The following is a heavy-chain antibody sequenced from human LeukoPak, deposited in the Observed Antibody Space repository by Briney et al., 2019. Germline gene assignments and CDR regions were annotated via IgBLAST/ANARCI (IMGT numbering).Heavy chain of an antibody. Sequence: SETLSLTCAVYGGSLSGYYWSWIRQPPGKGLEWIGEINHSGSTNYNPSLKSRVTISVDTSKNQFSLKVRSVTAADTAVYYCARGSGYCSRTSCPSWGQGTLVTVSS. CDR3: ARGSGYCSRTSCPS. CDR1: GGSLSGYY. J-gene: IGHJ5*02. V-gene: IGHV4-34*01. CDR2: INHSGST. D-gene: IGHD2-2*01.